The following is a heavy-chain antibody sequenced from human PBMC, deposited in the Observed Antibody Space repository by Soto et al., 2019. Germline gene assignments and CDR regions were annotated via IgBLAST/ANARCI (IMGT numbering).Heavy chain of an antibody. V-gene: IGHV4-34*01. CDR3: ASEAAAGIRWFDP. CDR1: GGSFSGNY. D-gene: IGHD6-13*01. CDR2: INHSGSN. J-gene: IGHJ5*02. Sequence: SETLSLTCAVYGGSFSGNYWTWVRQPPGKGLEWIAEINHSGSNNYNPSLRNRVTISVDTAKSQFSLRLDSVTAADTAVYYCASEAAAGIRWFDPWGQGTLVTVSS.